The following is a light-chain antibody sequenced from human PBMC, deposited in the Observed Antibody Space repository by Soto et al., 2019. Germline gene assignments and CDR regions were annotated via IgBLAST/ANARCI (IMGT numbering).Light chain of an antibody. J-gene: IGKJ1*01. CDR2: AAS. CDR3: QQSYSTPQT. Sequence: IQVTQYPYSLSAVVGDRVTVTCRASLTISSYLNWYQQKSGKAPKLLISAASSLESGVPPRFSGSGSGTKFTLTISSLQPEDFATYYCQQSYSTPQTFCQGTKVDI. CDR1: LTISSY. V-gene: IGKV1-39*01.